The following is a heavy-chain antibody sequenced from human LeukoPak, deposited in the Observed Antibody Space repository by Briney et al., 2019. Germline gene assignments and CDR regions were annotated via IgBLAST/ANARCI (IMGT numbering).Heavy chain of an antibody. V-gene: IGHV4-59*01. CDR1: GGSISSYY. D-gene: IGHD3-22*01. CDR2: IYYSGST. CDR3: ARGDYYDRSGYPEYLDY. J-gene: IGHJ4*02. Sequence: PSETLSLTCTVSGGSISSYYWSWIRQPPGKGLEWIGNIYYSGSTNYNPSLRSRVTISVDTSKNQFSLKLSSVTAADTAVYYCARGDYYDRSGYPEYLDYWGQGTLVSVSS.